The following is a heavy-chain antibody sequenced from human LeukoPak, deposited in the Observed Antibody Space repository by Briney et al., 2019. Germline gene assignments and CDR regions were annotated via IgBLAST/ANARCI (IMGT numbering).Heavy chain of an antibody. CDR2: IIPIFGTA. CDR1: GGTFSSYA. D-gene: IGHD6-13*01. V-gene: IGHV1-69*06. CDR3: ATYSSSWYGSKYFQR. J-gene: IGHJ1*01. Sequence: GASVKVSCKASGGTFSSYAISWVRQAPGQGLEWMGGIIPIFGTANYAQKFQGRVTITANKSTSTAYMELSSLRSEDTAVYYCATYSSSWYGSKYFQRWGQGTLVTVSS.